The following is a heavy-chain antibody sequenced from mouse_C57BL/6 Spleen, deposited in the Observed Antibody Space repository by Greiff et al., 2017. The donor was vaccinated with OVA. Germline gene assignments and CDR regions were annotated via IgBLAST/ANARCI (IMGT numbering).Heavy chain of an antibody. CDR3: ARPYDGFAMDY. CDR1: GFNIKNTY. Sequence: EVQRVESVAELVRPGASVKLSCTASGFNIKNTYMHWVKQRPEQGLEWIGRIDPANGNTKYAPKFQGKATITADTSSNTAYLQLSSLTSEDTAIYYWARPYDGFAMDYWGQGTSVTVSS. J-gene: IGHJ4*01. D-gene: IGHD2-3*01. V-gene: IGHV14-3*01. CDR2: IDPANGNT.